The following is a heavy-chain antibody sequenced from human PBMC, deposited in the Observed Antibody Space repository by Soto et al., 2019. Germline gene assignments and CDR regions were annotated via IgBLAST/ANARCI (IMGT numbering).Heavy chain of an antibody. J-gene: IGHJ5*02. CDR1: GFIFENFG. CDR3: AKNQGVELVPLATVDWFDP. D-gene: IGHD1-26*01. CDR2: ISGSGFKK. V-gene: IGHV3-23*01. Sequence: LRRSLRLSCAASGFIFENFGMSWVRQAPGKGLEWISSISGSGFKKYYADSVKGRFTISRDNSKSTVYLELNNLSAEDTAVYHCAKNQGVELVPLATVDWFDPWGQGSVVTVSS.